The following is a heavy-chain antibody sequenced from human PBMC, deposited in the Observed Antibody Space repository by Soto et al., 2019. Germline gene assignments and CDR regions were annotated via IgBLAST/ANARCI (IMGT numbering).Heavy chain of an antibody. D-gene: IGHD6-13*01. CDR1: GFTFRSFT. CDR3: TGDASRDSSARGWFDP. CDR2: ISSNSAYI. Sequence: GGSLRLSCAASGFTFRSFTMNWVRQAPGKGLEWASTISSNSAYIYYTDALRGRFTISRDNAKNSLHLQMNSLRAEDTAVYYCTGDASRDSSARGWFDPWGPGTLVTVSS. J-gene: IGHJ5*02. V-gene: IGHV3-21*01.